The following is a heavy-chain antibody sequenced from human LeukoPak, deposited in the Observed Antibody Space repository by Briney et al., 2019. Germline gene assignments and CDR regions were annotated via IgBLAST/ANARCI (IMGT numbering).Heavy chain of an antibody. D-gene: IGHD3-3*01. Sequence: SETLSLTCTVSGGSISSYYWSWIRQPPGKGLEWSGNIYYSGSNNHNPSLKSRVTISVDTSKTQFSLKLSSVTAADTAVDYWARGGTLLRFLEWSPIGVLDPWGQGTLVTVSS. CDR3: ARGGTLLRFLEWSPIGVLDP. CDR1: GGSISSYY. V-gene: IGHV4-59*01. J-gene: IGHJ5*02. CDR2: IYYSGSN.